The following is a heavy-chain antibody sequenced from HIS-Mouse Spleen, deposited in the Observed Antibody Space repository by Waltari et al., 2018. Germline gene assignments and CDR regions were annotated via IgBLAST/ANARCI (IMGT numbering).Heavy chain of an antibody. CDR3: ARDRELYFDY. CDR2: IYYSGST. V-gene: IGHV4-39*07. Sequence: QLQLQESGPGLVKPSETLSLTCTVSGGSISSSSYYWGWIRQPPGKGLEWIGGIYYSGSTYYNPSRKSRVTISVDTSKNQFSLKLSSVTAADTAVYYCARDRELYFDYWGQGTLVTVSS. J-gene: IGHJ4*02. D-gene: IGHD1-26*01. CDR1: GGSISSSSYY.